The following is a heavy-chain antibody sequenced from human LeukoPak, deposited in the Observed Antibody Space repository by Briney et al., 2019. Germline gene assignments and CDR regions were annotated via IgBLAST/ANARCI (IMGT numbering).Heavy chain of an antibody. D-gene: IGHD2/OR15-2a*01. CDR2: VGGDDAT. Sequence: PGGSLRLSCAASGFTFSSSAMNWVRQAPGKGLEWVSFVGGDDATFYTESVKGRFTVSRDNSKNTLSLQMNNLRLEDTAVYYCAKDSRSRNGIYDPFDIWGQGTMVTVSS. V-gene: IGHV3-23*01. J-gene: IGHJ3*02. CDR3: AKDSRSRNGIYDPFDI. CDR1: GFTFSSSA.